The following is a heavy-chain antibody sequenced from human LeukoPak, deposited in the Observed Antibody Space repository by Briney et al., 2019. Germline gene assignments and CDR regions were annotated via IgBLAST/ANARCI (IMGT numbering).Heavy chain of an antibody. V-gene: IGHV4-59*08. CDR3: ARHLKDAFDI. J-gene: IGHJ3*02. CDR1: GGPISSYY. CDR2: IYYSGST. Sequence: SETLSLTCTVSGGPISSYYWSWIRQPPGKGLEWIGYIYYSGSTNYNPSLKSRATISVDTSKNQFSLKLSSVTAADTAVYYCARHLKDAFDIWGQGTMVTVSS.